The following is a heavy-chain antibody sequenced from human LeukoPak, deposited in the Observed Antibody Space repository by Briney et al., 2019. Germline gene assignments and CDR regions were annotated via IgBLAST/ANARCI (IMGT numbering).Heavy chain of an antibody. CDR3: ARAPGYRGFLDY. CDR2: SSGSGGTT. CDR1: EFTFSTYG. J-gene: IGHJ4*02. D-gene: IGHD5-18*01. V-gene: IGHV3-23*01. Sequence: GGTLRLSCAASEFTFSTYGMSGFRQAPGKGLEGVSVSSGSGGTTYYAGSVKGRFTISRDNSKNTLYLQMNSLRAEDTAVYYCARAPGYRGFLDYWGQGNLVTVSS.